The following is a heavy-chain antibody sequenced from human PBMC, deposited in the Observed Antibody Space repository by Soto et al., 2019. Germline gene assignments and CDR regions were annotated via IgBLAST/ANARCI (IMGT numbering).Heavy chain of an antibody. D-gene: IGHD6-6*01. V-gene: IGHV3-9*01. CDR3: AKDIYSSSSGQDY. Sequence: EVQLVESGGGLVQPGRSLRLSCAASGFTFDDYAMHWVGQAPGKGLEWVSGISWNGGNIGYADSVKGRFTISRDNAKNSLFLQMNSLRADDTALYFCAKDIYSSSSGQDYWGQGTPVTVSS. CDR2: ISWNGGNI. CDR1: GFTFDDYA. J-gene: IGHJ4*02.